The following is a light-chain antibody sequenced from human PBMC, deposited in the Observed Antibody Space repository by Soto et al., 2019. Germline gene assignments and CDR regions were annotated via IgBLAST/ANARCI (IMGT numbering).Light chain of an antibody. CDR2: GDN. J-gene: IGLJ2*01. CDR1: GSSIGTNT. CDR3: AAWDGSLNNVL. V-gene: IGLV1-44*01. Sequence: QSVLTQSPSASGTPGQRVTISCSGSGSSIGTNTVNWYRQLPGTAPKLLIYGDNQRPSGVPDRFSGSKSGTSASLAISGLQSADEAEYYCAAWDGSLNNVLFGGGTKVTVL.